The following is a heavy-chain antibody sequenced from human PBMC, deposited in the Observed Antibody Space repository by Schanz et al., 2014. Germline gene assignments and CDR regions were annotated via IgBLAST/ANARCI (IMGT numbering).Heavy chain of an antibody. J-gene: IGHJ4*02. CDR3: ASSGAGYSSSWDFDY. CDR1: GYTFVSYS. D-gene: IGHD6-13*01. CDR2: INPSGGGT. V-gene: IGHV1-46*01. Sequence: QVQLVQSGAEVKKPGASVKVSCKASGYTFVSYSMHWVRQAPGQGLEWMGIINPSGGGTTYAQKFQGRVTMTRDTSTSTVYMELSSLRSEDTAVYYCASSGAGYSSSWDFDYWGQGTLVTVSS.